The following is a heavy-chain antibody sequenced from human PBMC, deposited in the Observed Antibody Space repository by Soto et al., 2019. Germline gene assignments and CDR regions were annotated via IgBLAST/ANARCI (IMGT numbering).Heavy chain of an antibody. J-gene: IGHJ5*02. CDR1: GGTFSIYT. D-gene: IGHD2-15*01. CDR2: GSA. Sequence: VQLVESGGGLVRPGSSVKVSCKASGGTFSIYTISWVRQAPGQGLEWMGGSANSAQKFQGRLTVTADESTSTVYLELSSLTSEDTAVYYCAREGPPDIAWFDPWGQGTLVSVSS. V-gene: IGHV1-69*01. CDR3: AREGPPDIAWFDP.